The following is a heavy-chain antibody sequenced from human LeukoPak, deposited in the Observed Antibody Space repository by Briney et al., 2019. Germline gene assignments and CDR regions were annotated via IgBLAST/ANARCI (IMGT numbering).Heavy chain of an antibody. J-gene: IGHJ4*02. CDR2: INAGNGNT. Sequence: GASVKVSCKASGYTFTSYAMHWVRQAPGQRLEWMGWINAGNGNTKYSQEFQGRVTITRDTSASTAYMELSSLRSEDMAVYYCARDYYDSSGYIGFDYWGQGTLVTVSS. V-gene: IGHV1-3*03. CDR3: ARDYYDSSGYIGFDY. D-gene: IGHD3-22*01. CDR1: GYTFTSYA.